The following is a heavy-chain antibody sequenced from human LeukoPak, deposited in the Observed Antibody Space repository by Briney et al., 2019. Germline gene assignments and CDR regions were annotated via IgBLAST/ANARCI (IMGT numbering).Heavy chain of an antibody. V-gene: IGHV4-61*08. D-gene: IGHD6-13*01. Sequence: SETLSLTCAVSGGSISSGGYYWSWIRQPPGKGLEWIGYIYYSGSTNYNPSLKSRVTISVDTSKNQLSLKLNSVTAADTAVYYCASAIAIPAWAFDLWGQGTVVTVSS. CDR3: ASAIAIPAWAFDL. J-gene: IGHJ3*01. CDR2: IYYSGST. CDR1: GGSISSGGYY.